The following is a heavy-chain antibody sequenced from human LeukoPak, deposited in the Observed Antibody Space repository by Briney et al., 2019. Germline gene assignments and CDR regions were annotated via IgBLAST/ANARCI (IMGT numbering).Heavy chain of an antibody. J-gene: IGHJ3*02. Sequence: PGGSLRLSCAASGFTFDDYGMSWVRQGPGKGLEWVSGINWNGGMTAYADSVKGRFTISRDNAKNSLYLQMNSLRAEDTAVYYCARGAVEYGGIRRSDAFDIWGQGTMVTVSS. V-gene: IGHV3-20*04. CDR2: INWNGGMT. D-gene: IGHD4-23*01. CDR3: ARGAVEYGGIRRSDAFDI. CDR1: GFTFDDYG.